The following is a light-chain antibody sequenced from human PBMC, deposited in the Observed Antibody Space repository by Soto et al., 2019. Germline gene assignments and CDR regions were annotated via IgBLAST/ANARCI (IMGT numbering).Light chain of an antibody. V-gene: IGKV2-30*01. J-gene: IGKJ1*01. CDR1: QSLLNRDGNTY. CDR3: MQGSHWPPWT. CDR2: KVS. Sequence: DVVLTQSPLSLPVTLGQPASISCRSSQSLLNRDGNTYLNWFQQRPGQSPRRLIYKVSNRDSGVPDRFSGSGSGTDFTLKISRVEAEDVGIYYCMQGSHWPPWTFGQGTKVEIK.